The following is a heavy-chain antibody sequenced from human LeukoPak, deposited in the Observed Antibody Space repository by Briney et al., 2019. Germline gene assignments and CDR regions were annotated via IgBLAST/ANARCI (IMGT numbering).Heavy chain of an antibody. V-gene: IGHV4-59*08. CDR3: ATYDNTAFRFDY. CDR2: IYYSGST. D-gene: IGHD3-22*01. CDR1: GGSINSYY. Sequence: SETLSLTCTVSGGSINSYYWSWLRQPPGKGLEGIGYIYYSGSTNYNPSLKSRVTISVDTSKNQFSLKLSSVTAADTAVYYCATYDNTAFRFDYWGQGTLVTVSS. J-gene: IGHJ4*02.